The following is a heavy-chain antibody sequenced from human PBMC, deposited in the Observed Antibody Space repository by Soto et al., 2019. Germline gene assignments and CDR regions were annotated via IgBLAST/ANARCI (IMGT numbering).Heavy chain of an antibody. Sequence: PGGSLRLSCAASGFTFSTYTMSWVRQAPGEGLEWVSGIIQSGETFYADSVKGRFTISRDNSNNMLYLQMHSLRADDTAVYYCAREGRSPAYFFDYWGQGTLVTVSS. CDR3: AREGRSPAYFFDY. CDR1: GFTFSTYT. J-gene: IGHJ4*02. CDR2: IIQSGET. V-gene: IGHV3-23*01.